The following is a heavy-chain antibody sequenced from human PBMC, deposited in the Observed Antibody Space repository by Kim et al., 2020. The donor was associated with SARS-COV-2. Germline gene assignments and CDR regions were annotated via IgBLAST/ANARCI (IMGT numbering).Heavy chain of an antibody. Sequence: GGSLRLSFAASGFTFSSYGMHWVRQAPGKGLEWVAVIWYDGSNKYYADSVKGRFTISRDNSKNTLYLQMNSLRAEDTAVYYCARSYDFYYMDVWGKGTTVTVSS. CDR2: IWYDGSNK. CDR1: GFTFSSYG. J-gene: IGHJ6*03. D-gene: IGHD3-3*01. V-gene: IGHV3-33*01. CDR3: ARSYDFYYMDV.